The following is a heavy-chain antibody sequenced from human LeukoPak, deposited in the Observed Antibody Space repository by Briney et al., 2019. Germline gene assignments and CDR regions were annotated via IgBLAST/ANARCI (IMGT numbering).Heavy chain of an antibody. J-gene: IGHJ6*02. Sequence: SVKVSCEASGGTFSSYAISWVRQAAGQGLEWMGGIIPIFGTANYAQKFQGRVTITADESTSTAYMELSSLRSEDTAVYYCARGIIGYGVEKYYHYYGMDVWGQGTTVTVSS. V-gene: IGHV1-69*13. D-gene: IGHD5-18*01. CDR2: IIPIFGTA. CDR1: GGTFSSYA. CDR3: ARGIIGYGVEKYYHYYGMDV.